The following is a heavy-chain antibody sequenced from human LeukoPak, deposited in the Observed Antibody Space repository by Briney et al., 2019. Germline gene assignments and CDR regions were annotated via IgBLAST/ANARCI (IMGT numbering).Heavy chain of an antibody. Sequence: GGPLRLSCAASGFTFSSYSMNWVRQAPGKGLEWVSSISSTSSYIYYADSVKGRFTISRDNAKSSLFLQIHSLRAEDTAVYYCARDSGDYVWGSYRHDAFDIWGQGTMVTVSS. CDR1: GFTFSSYS. D-gene: IGHD3-16*02. CDR2: ISSTSSYI. V-gene: IGHV3-21*01. CDR3: ARDSGDYVWGSYRHDAFDI. J-gene: IGHJ3*02.